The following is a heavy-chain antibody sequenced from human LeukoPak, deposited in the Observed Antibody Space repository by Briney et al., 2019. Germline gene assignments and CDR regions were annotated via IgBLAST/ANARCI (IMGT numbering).Heavy chain of an antibody. D-gene: IGHD3-22*01. J-gene: IGHJ4*02. CDR2: IYYSGST. Sequence: SETLSLTCAVSGGSLSSSSYYWGWIRQPPGKGLEWIGSIYYSGSTHYNPSLKSRVTISVDTSKNHFSLKLTSLTAADTAVYYCASTLGNYISYLDHWGQGTLVTVSS. V-gene: IGHV4-39*02. CDR3: ASTLGNYISYLDH. CDR1: GGSLSSSSYY.